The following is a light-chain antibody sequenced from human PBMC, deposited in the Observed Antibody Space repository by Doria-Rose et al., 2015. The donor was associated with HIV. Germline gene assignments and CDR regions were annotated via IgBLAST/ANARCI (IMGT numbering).Light chain of an antibody. V-gene: IGKV3-20*01. J-gene: IGKJ1*01. CDR3: HQYGTSWT. Sequence: TQSPGTLSLSPGERATLPCRASQSFSSTYLAWYQQKPGQAPSLLIYDGSTRATGIPDRFSACGSGTDFTLTINRLEPEDFALYYCHQYGTSWTFGQGTKVEI. CDR2: DGS. CDR1: QSFSSTY.